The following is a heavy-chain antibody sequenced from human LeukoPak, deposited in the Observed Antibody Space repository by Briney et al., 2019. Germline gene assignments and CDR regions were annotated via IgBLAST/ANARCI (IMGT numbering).Heavy chain of an antibody. Sequence: GGSLRLSCAASGFTSSNYWMHWVRQAPGKGLVWVSLINGDGTSTNYADSVKGRFTISRNNAKNTLYLQMNSLRVEDTAVYYCVRGNYFDYWGQGTLVTVSS. CDR2: INGDGTST. J-gene: IGHJ4*02. CDR1: GFTSSNYW. V-gene: IGHV3-74*01. CDR3: VRGNYFDY.